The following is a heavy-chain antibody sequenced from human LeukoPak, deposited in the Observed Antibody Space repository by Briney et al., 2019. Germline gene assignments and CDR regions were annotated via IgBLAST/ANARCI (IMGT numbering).Heavy chain of an antibody. J-gene: IGHJ4*02. Sequence: SETLSLTCTVSGGSINTYYWSWIRQSPGKGLEFIGHSGSTNYSPSLKSRVTISVDRSKKQISLSVRSVTAADTAVYYCARGWSQKSNFGHSFDIRGQGTLVTVSS. CDR2: SGST. CDR3: ARGWSQKSNFGHSFDI. V-gene: IGHV4-59*01. D-gene: IGHD1-1*01. CDR1: GGSINTYY.